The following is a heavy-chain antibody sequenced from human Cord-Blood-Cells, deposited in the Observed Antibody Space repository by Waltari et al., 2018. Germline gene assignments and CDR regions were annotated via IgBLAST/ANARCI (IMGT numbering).Heavy chain of an antibody. J-gene: IGHJ4*02. Sequence: QLQLQESGPGLVMPSETLSLTRTVSGGSTSRSRYYLGWIRQPPGKGLEWIGSIYYSGSTYYNPSLKSRVTISVDTSKNQFSLKLSSVTAADTAVYYCARRGGGSYLDYWGQGTLVTVSS. CDR3: ARRGGGSYLDY. CDR1: GGSTSRSRYY. D-gene: IGHD1-26*01. V-gene: IGHV4-39*01. CDR2: IYYSGST.